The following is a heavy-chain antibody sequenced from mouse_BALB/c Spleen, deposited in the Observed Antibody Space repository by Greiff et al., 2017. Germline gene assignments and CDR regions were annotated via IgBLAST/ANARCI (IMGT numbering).Heavy chain of an antibody. V-gene: IGHV5-17*02. D-gene: IGHD2-3*01. CDR3: ARGWLLPSMDY. CDR1: GFTFSSFG. Sequence: EVMLVESGGGLVQPGGSRKLSCAASGFTFSSFGMHWVRQAPEKGLEWVAYISSGSSTIYYADTVKGRFTISRDNPKNTLFLQMTSLRSEDTAMYYCARGWLLPSMDYWGQGTSVTVSS. CDR2: ISSGSSTI. J-gene: IGHJ4*01.